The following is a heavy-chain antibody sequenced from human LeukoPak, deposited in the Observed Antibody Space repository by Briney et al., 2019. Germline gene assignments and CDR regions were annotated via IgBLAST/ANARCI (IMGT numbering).Heavy chain of an antibody. CDR3: ASDGFDI. CDR2: INDGNGNT. J-gene: IGHJ3*02. V-gene: IGHV1-3*01. Sequence: ASVKVSCKASGYGFTTYAMYWVRQAPGQRLEWMGWINDGNGNTKYSQKFQGRVTVTRDTSASTAYMELSSLRFEDTAVYYCASDGFDIWGQGTMVTVSS. CDR1: GYGFTTYA.